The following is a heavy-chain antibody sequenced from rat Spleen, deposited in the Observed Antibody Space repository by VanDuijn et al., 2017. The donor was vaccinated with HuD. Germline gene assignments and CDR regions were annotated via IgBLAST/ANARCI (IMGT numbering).Heavy chain of an antibody. D-gene: IGHD1-12*01. CDR1: GYSITSGYG. CDR2: INSAGST. J-gene: IGHJ3*01. V-gene: IGHV3-3*01. CDR3: ARSMMT. Sequence: EVQLQESGPGLVKPSQSLSLTCSVTGYSITSGYGWNWIRKFPGNKLEWMGYINSAGSTNYNPPLKSRISITRDTSKNQFFLQLNSVTPEDTAMYFCARSMMTWGQGTLVTASS.